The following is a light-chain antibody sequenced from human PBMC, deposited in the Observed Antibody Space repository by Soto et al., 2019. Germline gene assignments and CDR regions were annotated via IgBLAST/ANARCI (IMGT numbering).Light chain of an antibody. J-gene: IGKJ5*01. CDR2: TTY. CDR1: QIISVTY. CDR3: QKRNVWPQIT. V-gene: IGKV3D-20*02. Sequence: STQSPGTMSSPPRQSHTLCCRSSQIISVTYLAWYQQKPGQAPRLLIYTTYIRATGIPDRFGGSGSGTDFTLTINRLEPEDFAVYYCQKRNVWPQITLGTGTRVEIK.